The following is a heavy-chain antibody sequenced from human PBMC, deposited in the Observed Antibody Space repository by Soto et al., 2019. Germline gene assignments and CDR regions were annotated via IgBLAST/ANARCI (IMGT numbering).Heavy chain of an antibody. CDR1: GFTFSSYA. CDR2: ISYDGSNK. D-gene: IGHD3-10*01. CDR3: AGSGSYYNVGLAIDY. V-gene: IGHV3-30-3*01. J-gene: IGHJ4*02. Sequence: GGSLRLSCAASGFTFSSYAMHWVRQAPGKGLEWVAVISYDGSNKYYADSVKGRFTISRDNSKNTLYLQMNSLRAEDTAVYYCAGSGSYYNVGLAIDYWGQGTLVTVSS.